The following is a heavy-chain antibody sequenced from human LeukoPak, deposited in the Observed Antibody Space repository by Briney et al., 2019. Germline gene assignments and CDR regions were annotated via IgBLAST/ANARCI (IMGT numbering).Heavy chain of an antibody. CDR3: AKRGVVIRVILVGFYKEAYYFDS. V-gene: IGHV3-23*01. D-gene: IGHD3-22*01. J-gene: IGHJ4*02. Sequence: GSPRLSCAVSGITLSNYGMSWVRKAPGKGLEWVAGMSGSGGGTNYADSVKGRFTVSRDNSKNTLYLQMKSLRAEDTAVYFCAKRGVVIRVILVGFYKEAYYFDSWGQGALVTVSS. CDR2: MSGSGGGT. CDR1: GITLSNYG.